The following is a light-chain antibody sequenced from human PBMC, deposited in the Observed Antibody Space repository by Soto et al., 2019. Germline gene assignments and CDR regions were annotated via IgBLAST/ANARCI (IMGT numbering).Light chain of an antibody. CDR1: SSNIGAGRD. CDR3: QSYGTSLSGLSV. V-gene: IGLV1-40*01. J-gene: IGLJ1*01. Sequence: QSALTQPPSVSGAPGQRVTISCTGSSSNIGAGRDVHWYRQLPGAAPKFLIADSNHRPSGVPDRFSVSKSAASASLAITGLRAEDEGDYSCQSYGTSLSGLSVFGTGTKLTVL. CDR2: DSN.